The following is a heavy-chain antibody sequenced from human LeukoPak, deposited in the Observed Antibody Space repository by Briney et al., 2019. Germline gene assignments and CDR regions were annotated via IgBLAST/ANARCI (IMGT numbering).Heavy chain of an antibody. D-gene: IGHD5-12*01. CDR1: GFTVSSNY. CDR2: IYSGGST. Sequence: GGSLRLSCAASGFTVSSNYMSWVRQAPGKGLEWVSVIYSGGSTYYADSVKGRFTISRDNSKNTLYLQMNSLRSEDTAVYYCARDPVATITNYYYYMDVWGKGTTVTVSS. J-gene: IGHJ6*03. CDR3: ARDPVATITNYYYYMDV. V-gene: IGHV3-53*05.